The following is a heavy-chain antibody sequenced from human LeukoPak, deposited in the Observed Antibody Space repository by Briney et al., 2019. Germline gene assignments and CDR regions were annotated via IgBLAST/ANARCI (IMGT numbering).Heavy chain of an antibody. D-gene: IGHD3-22*01. CDR1: GFTVSSNY. CDR3: ATIGSRFDSSGYSQLGYFDH. Sequence: PGGSLRLSCAASGFTVSSNYMSWVRQAPGKGLEWVSVIYSGGSTYYADSVKGRFTISRDNSKTTLFLQMNSLRAEDTAVYYCATIGSRFDSSGYSQLGYFDHCGQGTLVTVSS. CDR2: IYSGGST. J-gene: IGHJ4*02. V-gene: IGHV3-53*01.